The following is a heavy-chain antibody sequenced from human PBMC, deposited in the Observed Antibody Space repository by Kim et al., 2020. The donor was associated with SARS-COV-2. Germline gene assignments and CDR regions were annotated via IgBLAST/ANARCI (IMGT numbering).Heavy chain of an antibody. V-gene: IGHV3-30-3*01. CDR2: ISYDGSNK. Sequence: GGSLRLSCAASGFTFSSYAMHWVRQAPGKGLEWVAVISYDGSNKYYADSEKGRFTISRDNSKNTLYLQMNSLRAEDTAVYYCARVRSGSYRSYFDYWGQGTLVTVSS. CDR3: ARVRSGSYRSYFDY. CDR1: GFTFSSYA. D-gene: IGHD1-26*01. J-gene: IGHJ4*02.